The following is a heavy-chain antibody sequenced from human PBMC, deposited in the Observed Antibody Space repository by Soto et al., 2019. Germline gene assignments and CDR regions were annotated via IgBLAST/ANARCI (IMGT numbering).Heavy chain of an antibody. V-gene: IGHV4-59*01. CDR3: ARGGVITSSSDAFDI. CDR2: IYYSGST. Sequence: PSETLSLTCTVSGGSISSYYWSWIRQPPGKGLEWIGYIYYSGSTNYNPSLKSRVTISVDTSKNQFSLKLSSVTAADTAVYYCARGGVITSSSDAFDIWGQGTMGTVSS. D-gene: IGHD3-10*01. CDR1: GGSISSYY. J-gene: IGHJ3*02.